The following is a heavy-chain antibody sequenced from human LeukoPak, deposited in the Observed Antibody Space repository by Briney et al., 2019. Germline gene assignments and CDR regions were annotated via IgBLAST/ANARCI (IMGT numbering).Heavy chain of an antibody. J-gene: IGHJ4*02. CDR1: GGSISSSSYY. CDR2: IYYSGST. V-gene: IGHV4-39*07. Sequence: SETLSLTCTVSGGSISSSSYYWGWIRQPPGKGLEWIGSIYYSGSTYYNPSLKSRVTISVDTSKNQFSLKLSSVTAADTAVYYCARGGTIFGVVRYYFDYWGQGTLVTVSS. CDR3: ARGGTIFGVVRYYFDY. D-gene: IGHD3-3*01.